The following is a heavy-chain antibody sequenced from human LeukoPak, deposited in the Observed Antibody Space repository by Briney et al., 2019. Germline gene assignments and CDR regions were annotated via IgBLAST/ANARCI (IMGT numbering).Heavy chain of an antibody. D-gene: IGHD4-11*01. CDR2: ISGSGGST. CDR1: GFTFSSYA. J-gene: IGHJ6*02. Sequence: GGSLRLSCAASGFTFSSYAMSWVRQAPGKGLEWVSAISGSGGSTYNADSVKGRFTISRDNSKNTLYLQMNSLRAEDTAVYYCAREMTTRSYYYYYGMDVWGQGTTVTVSS. V-gene: IGHV3-23*01. CDR3: AREMTTRSYYYYYGMDV.